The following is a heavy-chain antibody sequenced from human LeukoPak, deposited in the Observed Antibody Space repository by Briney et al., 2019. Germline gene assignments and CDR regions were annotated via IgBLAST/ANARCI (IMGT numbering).Heavy chain of an antibody. CDR3: ARQEYCSGGSCYTWFDP. CDR2: IYPTDSDI. CDR1: GYSITNYW. D-gene: IGHD2-15*01. Sequence: GESLKISCKGSGYSITNYWIAWVRQMPGKGLEWMGIIYPTDSDIRYSPSFQGQVTISADKSISTAYLQWSSLKASDTAMYYCARQEYCSGGSCYTWFDPWGQGTLVTVSS. J-gene: IGHJ5*02. V-gene: IGHV5-51*01.